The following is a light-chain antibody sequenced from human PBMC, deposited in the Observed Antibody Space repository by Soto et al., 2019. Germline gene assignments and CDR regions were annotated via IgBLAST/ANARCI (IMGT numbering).Light chain of an antibody. CDR2: SSE. CDR1: SSNIGNNM. J-gene: IGLJ3*02. CDR3: AAWDDSLNGLV. V-gene: IGLV1-44*01. Sequence: QSVLTQPPSASGTPGQRVTISCSGSSSNIGNNMVNWYQQLPGTAPRLFIYSSERRPSGVPGRFSGSKSGTSASLAISGLQSEDEADYYCAAWDDSLNGLVFGGGTKVTVL.